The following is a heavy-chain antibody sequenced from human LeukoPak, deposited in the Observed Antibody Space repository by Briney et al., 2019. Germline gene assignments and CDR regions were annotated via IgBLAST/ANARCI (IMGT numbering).Heavy chain of an antibody. D-gene: IGHD4-17*01. CDR1: GYTFTSYG. J-gene: IGHJ4*02. Sequence: GASVKVSCKASGYTFTSYGISWVRQAPGQGLEWMGWINPYNGNTNYAQNFQGRVTMTTDTSTSTAYMELPSLRSDDTAVFYCARDRSDSDDYVLLDNWGQGTLVTVSS. CDR2: INPYNGNT. CDR3: ARDRSDSDDYVLLDN. V-gene: IGHV1-18*01.